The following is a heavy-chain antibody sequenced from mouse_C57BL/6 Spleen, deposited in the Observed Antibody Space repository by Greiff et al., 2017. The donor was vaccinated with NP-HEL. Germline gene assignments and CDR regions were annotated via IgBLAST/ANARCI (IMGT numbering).Heavy chain of an antibody. V-gene: IGHV1-64*01. CDR2: IHPNSGST. CDR1: GYTFTSYW. J-gene: IGHJ4*01. Sequence: QVQLQQPGAELVKPGASVKLSCKASGYTFTSYWMHWVKQRPGQGLEWIGMIHPNSGSTNYNEKFKSKATLTVDKSSSTAYMQLSSLTSEDSAVYYFARGVIYDGYLYAMDYWGQGTSVTVSS. D-gene: IGHD2-3*01. CDR3: ARGVIYDGYLYAMDY.